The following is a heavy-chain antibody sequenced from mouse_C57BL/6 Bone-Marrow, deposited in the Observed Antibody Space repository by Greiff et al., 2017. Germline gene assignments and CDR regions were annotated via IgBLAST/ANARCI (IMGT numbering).Heavy chain of an antibody. J-gene: IGHJ1*03. CDR1: GYTFTSYW. V-gene: IGHV1-55*01. Sequence: QVQLQQPGAELVKPGASVKMSCKASGYTFTSYWITWVKQRPGQGLEWIGDINPGSGSTNYNEKFTSKATLTVDTASSTAYMPLSSLTSEDSAVYYCARPYYSNYWYFDVWGTGTTVTVSS. CDR3: ARPYYSNYWYFDV. D-gene: IGHD2-5*01. CDR2: INPGSGST.